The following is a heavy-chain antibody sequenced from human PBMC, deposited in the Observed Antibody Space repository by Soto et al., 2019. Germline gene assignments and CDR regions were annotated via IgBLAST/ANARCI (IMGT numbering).Heavy chain of an antibody. V-gene: IGHV1-69*01. J-gene: IGHJ4*02. D-gene: IGHD5-12*01. CDR2: IVPMFGPA. Sequence: VPLVQSGAEVRKPGSSVKVSCKASGGTFNNYAIHWVRQAPGQGLEWMGGIVPMFGPAKYPEKFRGRVSITADDSTSTAYMELRSLTSEDTAMYYCARPSYSSSWLPNLDYWGQGTLVTVSS. CDR1: GGTFNNYA. CDR3: ARPSYSSSWLPNLDY.